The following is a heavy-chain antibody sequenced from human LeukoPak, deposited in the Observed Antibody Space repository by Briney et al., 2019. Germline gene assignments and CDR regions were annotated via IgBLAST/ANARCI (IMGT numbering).Heavy chain of an antibody. CDR3: ASIAAADFGFDY. V-gene: IGHV4-61*05. CDR1: GVSISVSITRHY. Sequence: SETLSLTCAVSGVSISVSITRHYWGWIRQSPGKGLEWIGRISYSGTNYNPSLKSRVTMSLDTSKNQFSLKLSSVTAADTAVYYCASIAAADFGFDYWGQGTLVAVSS. D-gene: IGHD6-13*01. CDR2: ISYSGT. J-gene: IGHJ4*02.